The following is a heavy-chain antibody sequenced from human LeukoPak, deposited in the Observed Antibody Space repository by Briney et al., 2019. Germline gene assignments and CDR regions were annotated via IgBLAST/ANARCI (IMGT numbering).Heavy chain of an antibody. CDR3: ARAQGNGLIDF. D-gene: IGHD3/OR15-3a*01. CDR2: IYHSGST. V-gene: IGHV4-38-2*02. CDR1: GYSISSGYY. J-gene: IGHJ4*02. Sequence: SETLSLTCTVSGYSISSGYYWGWIRQPPGKGLEWIGSIYHSGSTYYNPSLKSRVTISVDTSKNQFSLKLSSVTAADTADYYCARAQGNGLIDFWGQGTLVTVSS.